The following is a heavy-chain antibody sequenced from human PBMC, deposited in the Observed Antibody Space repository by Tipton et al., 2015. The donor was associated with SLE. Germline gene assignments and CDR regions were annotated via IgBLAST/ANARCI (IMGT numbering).Heavy chain of an antibody. Sequence: QSGPEVKKPGATVKVSCKASGYTFTDYAISWVRQARGQGLEWMAWISTYNGDTTYAQKLQGRVTIITDTSTSTASMELSSLRSDDTAVYYCARGLVTFEGYVDSWGQGTLVTVSS. CDR1: GYTFTDYA. J-gene: IGHJ4*02. CDR3: ARGLVTFEGYVDS. V-gene: IGHV1-18*01. CDR2: ISTYNGDT. D-gene: IGHD6-19*01.